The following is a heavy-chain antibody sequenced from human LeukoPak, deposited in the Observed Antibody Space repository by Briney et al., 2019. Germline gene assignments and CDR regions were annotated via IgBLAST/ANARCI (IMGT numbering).Heavy chain of an antibody. D-gene: IGHD3-9*01. CDR3: ARLRGDYYGILTGTFDY. CDR2: IYYSGST. CDR1: GGSISSYY. J-gene: IGHJ4*02. Sequence: SETLSLTCTVSGGSISSYYWSWIRQPPGKGLEWIGYIYYSGSTNYNPSLKSRVTISVDTSKNQFSLKLSSVTAADTAVYYCARLRGDYYGILTGTFDYWGQGTLVTVSS. V-gene: IGHV4-59*08.